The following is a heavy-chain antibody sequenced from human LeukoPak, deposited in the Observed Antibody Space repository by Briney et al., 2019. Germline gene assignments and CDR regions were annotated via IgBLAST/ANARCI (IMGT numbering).Heavy chain of an antibody. V-gene: IGHV3-23*01. CDR2: ISGSGGPT. CDR1: GFSFNSFA. D-gene: IGHD4-17*01. CDR3: AKSASTVTRHFDF. J-gene: IGHJ4*02. Sequence: GGSLRLSCAASGFSFNSFAMMWVRQAPGKGLEWVSGISGSGGPTYYADAVKGRFTISRDNSRNTLYLQMNSLRAEDAAVYYCAKSASTVTRHFDFWGQGTLVTVSS.